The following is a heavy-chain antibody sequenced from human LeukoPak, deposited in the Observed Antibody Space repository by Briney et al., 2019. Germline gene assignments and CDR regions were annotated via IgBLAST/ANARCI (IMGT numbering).Heavy chain of an antibody. CDR2: IIPIFGTA. J-gene: IGHJ6*04. CDR1: GGTFSSYA. CDR3: ARMNLDIVVVPAAILGGMDV. D-gene: IGHD2-2*03. V-gene: IGHV1-69*01. Sequence: SVKVSCKASGGTFSSYAISWVRQAPGQGLEWMGGIIPIFGTANYAQKFQGRVTITADESTSTAYMELSSLRSEDTAVYYCARMNLDIVVVPAAILGGMDVWGKGTTVTVSS.